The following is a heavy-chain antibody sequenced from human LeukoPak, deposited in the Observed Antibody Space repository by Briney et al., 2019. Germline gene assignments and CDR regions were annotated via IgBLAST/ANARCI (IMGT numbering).Heavy chain of an antibody. D-gene: IGHD5-18*01. CDR2: INSDGSST. CDR1: GFTFSSYW. J-gene: IGHJ4*02. CDR3: ARGGGYSYGLWHD. V-gene: IGHV3-74*01. Sequence: GGSLRLSCAASGFTFSSYWMHWVRQAPGKGLVWVSRINSDGSSTSYADSVKGRFTISRDNAKNTLYLQMNSLRAEDTAVYYCARGGGYSYGLWHDWGQGTLVTVSS.